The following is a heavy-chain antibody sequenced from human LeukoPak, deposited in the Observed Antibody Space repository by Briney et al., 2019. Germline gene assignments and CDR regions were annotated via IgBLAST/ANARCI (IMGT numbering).Heavy chain of an antibody. D-gene: IGHD6-25*01. CDR2: IIPIFGTA. CDR3: ARGQVEQRWFDP. Sequence: ASVKVSCKASGGTFSSYAISWVRQAPGQGLEWMGGIIPIFGTANYAQKFQGRVTITTDESTSTAYMELSSLRSEDTAVYYCARGQVEQRWFDPWGQGTLVTVSS. CDR1: GGTFSSYA. V-gene: IGHV1-69*05. J-gene: IGHJ5*02.